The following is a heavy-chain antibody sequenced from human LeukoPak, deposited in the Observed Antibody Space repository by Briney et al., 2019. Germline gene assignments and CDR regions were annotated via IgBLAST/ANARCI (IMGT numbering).Heavy chain of an antibody. D-gene: IGHD3-10*01. CDR2: ISYDGSNK. J-gene: IGHJ5*02. CDR1: GFTFSSYA. V-gene: IGHV3-30-3*01. CDR3: ARDSADVLLWIREHSNWFDP. Sequence: QPGRSLRLSCAASGFTFSSYAMHWVRQAPGKGLEWVAVISYDGSNKYYADSVKGRFTISRDNSKNTLYLQMNSLRAEDTAVYYCARDSADVLLWIREHSNWFDPWGQGTLVTVSS.